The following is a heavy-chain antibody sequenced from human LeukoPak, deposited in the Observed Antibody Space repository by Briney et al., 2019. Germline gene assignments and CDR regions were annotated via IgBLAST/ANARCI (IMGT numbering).Heavy chain of an antibody. CDR2: NYYSGST. CDR1: GGSINDYY. Sequence: TSETLSLTCTVSGGSINDYYWSWIRQPPGKGLEWIGYNYYSGSTNYNPSLKSRVTISVDTSKNQFSLKLSSVTAADTAVYYCARGGFDILTGYYFNYWGQGTLVTVSS. CDR3: ARGGFDILTGYYFNY. V-gene: IGHV4-59*01. D-gene: IGHD3-9*01. J-gene: IGHJ4*02.